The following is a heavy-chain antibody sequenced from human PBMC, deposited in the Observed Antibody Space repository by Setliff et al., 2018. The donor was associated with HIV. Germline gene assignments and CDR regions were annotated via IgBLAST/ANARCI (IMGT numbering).Heavy chain of an antibody. Sequence: LSLTCGISGGSFSGFYWAWIRQPPGRGLEWIGEINYSGKTNKNPSLKSRVTISADTSRTQFSLNLISVTAAGTAVYYCARATYGSRAGTGLYFDSWGQGALVTVSS. CDR1: GGSFSGFY. CDR2: INYSGKT. V-gene: IGHV4-34*01. J-gene: IGHJ4*02. CDR3: ARATYGSRAGTGLYFDS. D-gene: IGHD6-6*01.